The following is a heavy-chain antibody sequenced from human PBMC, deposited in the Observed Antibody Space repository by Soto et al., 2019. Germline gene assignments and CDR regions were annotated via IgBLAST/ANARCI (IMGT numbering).Heavy chain of an antibody. D-gene: IGHD1-1*01. V-gene: IGHV3-33*01. J-gene: IGHJ4*02. CDR2: IWSDGNNR. CDR1: GFMFSNHG. Sequence: QVQLVESGGGVVQPGRSLRLSCAASGFMFSNHGMHWVRQAPGKGLEWVSVIWSDGNNRYYADSVKGRFTISRDNSKNTFYLQMNSLRAEDTAVYYCVRGDNWQYEASDYWGQGTLVTVSS. CDR3: VRGDNWQYEASDY.